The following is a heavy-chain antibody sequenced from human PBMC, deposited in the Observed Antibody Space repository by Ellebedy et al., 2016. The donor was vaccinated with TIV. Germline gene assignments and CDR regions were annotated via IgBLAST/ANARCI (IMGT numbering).Heavy chain of an antibody. D-gene: IGHD3-10*01. J-gene: IGHJ6*02. CDR2: INSDGSST. Sequence: GESLKISXAASGFTFSSYWMHWVRQAPGKGLVWVSRINSDGSSTSYADSVKGRFTISRDNAKNSLYLQMNSLRAEDTAVYYCARDSEAMVRGSSPGGMDVWGQGTTVTVSS. V-gene: IGHV3-74*01. CDR1: GFTFSSYW. CDR3: ARDSEAMVRGSSPGGMDV.